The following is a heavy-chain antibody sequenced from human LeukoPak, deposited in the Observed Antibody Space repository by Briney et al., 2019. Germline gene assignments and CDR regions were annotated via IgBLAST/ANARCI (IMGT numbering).Heavy chain of an antibody. D-gene: IGHD1-26*01. J-gene: IGHJ2*01. CDR1: GGSISSYY. CDR3: ARDVYSGSYGLRYFDL. CDR2: IYYSGST. Sequence: KPSETLSLTCTVSGGSISSYYWSWIRQPPGKGLEWIGYIYYSGSTNYNPSLKSRVTISVDRSKNQFSLKLSSVTAADTAVYYCARDVYSGSYGLRYFDLWGRGTLVTVSS. V-gene: IGHV4-59*12.